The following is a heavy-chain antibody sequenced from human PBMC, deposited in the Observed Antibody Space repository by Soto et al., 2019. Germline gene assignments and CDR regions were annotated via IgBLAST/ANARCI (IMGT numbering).Heavy chain of an antibody. J-gene: IGHJ4*02. Sequence: GGSLRLSCAASGFSFVNYTMNWVRQAPGKGLEWVSGLSGSGTSTYYADSVKGRFTISRDNSRDTLFLQMNSLTADDTAVYYCAKATTNGGWFNPFDSWGQGALVTVSS. CDR2: LSGSGTST. CDR1: GFSFVNYT. CDR3: AKATTNGGWFNPFDS. V-gene: IGHV3-23*01. D-gene: IGHD6-19*01.